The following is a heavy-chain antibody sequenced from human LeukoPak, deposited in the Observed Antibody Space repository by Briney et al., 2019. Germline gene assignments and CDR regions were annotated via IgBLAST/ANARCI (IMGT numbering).Heavy chain of an antibody. CDR1: GFTFSSYG. J-gene: IGHJ4*02. CDR3: ARDGSAHYNDNTGYRGEFDS. Sequence: LSGGSLRLSCAASGFTFSSYGMHRVRQAPGKGLEWVAVIWYDGSNKYYADSVKGRFTISRDNSKNTLYLQMNSLRAEDAAVYYCARDGSAHYNDNTGYRGEFDSWGQGAPVTVSS. CDR2: IWYDGSNK. D-gene: IGHD3-22*01. V-gene: IGHV3-33*01.